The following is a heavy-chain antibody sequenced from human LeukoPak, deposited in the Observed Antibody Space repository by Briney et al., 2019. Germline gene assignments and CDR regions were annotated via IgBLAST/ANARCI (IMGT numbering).Heavy chain of an antibody. J-gene: IGHJ4*02. CDR1: GFTFSNYD. D-gene: IGHD3-22*01. CDR3: ARGYYENSGYYY. V-gene: IGHV3-48*02. Sequence: GGSLRLSCAASGFTFSNYDMNWIRQAPGRGLDWISYISSSTSSRYYSDSVKGRFTISRDNAKNSLYLQMNSLRDEDTAVYYCARGYYENSGYYYWGQGTVVTVSS. CDR2: ISSSTSSR.